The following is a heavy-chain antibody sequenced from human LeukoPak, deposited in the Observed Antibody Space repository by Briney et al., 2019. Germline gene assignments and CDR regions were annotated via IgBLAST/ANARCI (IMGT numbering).Heavy chain of an antibody. J-gene: IGHJ4*02. D-gene: IGHD5-18*01. CDR1: GGSVSRYY. CDR2: VSYSGST. Sequence: PSETLSLTCTVSGGSVSRYYWSWIRQPPGKGLEWIGYVSYSGSTNYIPSLKRRATISVDTSKNQFSLKLSSVTAADTAVYYCARGGYSYGYGYWGQGTLVTVSS. V-gene: IGHV4-59*02. CDR3: ARGGYSYGYGY.